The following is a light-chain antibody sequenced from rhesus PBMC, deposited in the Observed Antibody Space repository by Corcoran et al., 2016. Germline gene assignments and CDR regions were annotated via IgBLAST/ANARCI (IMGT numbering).Light chain of an antibody. CDR3: QHGYGTPRT. J-gene: IGKJ1*01. Sequence: DIQMTQSPSSLSASVGDRVTITCRASENVNNYLNWYQQKPGKAPKLLIYKASTLQSGVPSRFSGSGSETDYTFTISSRQPEDVATYYCQHGYGTPRTFGQGTKVEIK. CDR2: KAS. CDR1: ENVNNY. V-gene: IGKV1-74*01.